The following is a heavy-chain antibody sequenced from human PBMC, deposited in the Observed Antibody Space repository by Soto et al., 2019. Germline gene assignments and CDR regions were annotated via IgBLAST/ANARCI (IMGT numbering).Heavy chain of an antibody. Sequence: EVQLVESGGGLVQPGGSLRLSCAASGFTFSSYWMSWVRQAPGKGLEWVANIKQDGSEKYYVDSVKGRFTISRDYAKNSLYLQMNSLRAEDTAVYYCARVPIAVAGGVNWFDPWGQGTLVTVSS. J-gene: IGHJ5*02. V-gene: IGHV3-7*01. CDR1: GFTFSSYW. CDR2: IKQDGSEK. D-gene: IGHD6-19*01. CDR3: ARVPIAVAGGVNWFDP.